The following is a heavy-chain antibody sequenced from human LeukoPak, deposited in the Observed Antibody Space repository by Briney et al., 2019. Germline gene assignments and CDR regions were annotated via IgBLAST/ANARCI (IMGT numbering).Heavy chain of an antibody. J-gene: IGHJ5*02. D-gene: IGHD3-3*01. Sequence: PGGSLRLSCAASGFTFSSYAMHWVRQAPGKGLEYVSAISSNGGSTYYANSVKGRFTISRDNSKNTLYLQMGSLRAEDMAVYYCARSYDFWSGYYLNWFDPWGQGTLVTVSS. CDR1: GFTFSSYA. CDR2: ISSNGGST. CDR3: ARSYDFWSGYYLNWFDP. V-gene: IGHV3-64*01.